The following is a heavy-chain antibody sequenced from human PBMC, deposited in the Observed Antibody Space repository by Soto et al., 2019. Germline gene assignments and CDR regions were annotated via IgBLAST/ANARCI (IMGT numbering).Heavy chain of an antibody. CDR1: GISLTTSGEG. D-gene: IGHD3-16*01. CDR2: VYGDGDK. V-gene: IGHV2-5*02. CDR3: AHNIGGDYVYGFDF. J-gene: IGHJ3*01. Sequence: QIALKESGPTLVKPTQTLTLTCTFSGISLTTSGEGVGWVRQPPGKGLEWVALVYGDGDKRYLTSLKSRLTITKDTSKHQVVHTMTNMDPVDTGTYFCAHNIGGDYVYGFDFWGQGTKVTVSS.